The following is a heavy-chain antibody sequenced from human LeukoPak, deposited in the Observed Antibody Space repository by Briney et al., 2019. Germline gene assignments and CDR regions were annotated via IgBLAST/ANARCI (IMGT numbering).Heavy chain of an antibody. J-gene: IGHJ2*01. CDR2: TYSGGST. D-gene: IGHD4-17*01. Sequence: GGSLRLSCAASGFTLSIISMSWVSQAPGKGLEWVSVTYSGGSTYYVDSVKGRFTISSDNSKNTLYLQMNSLRAEDTAVYFCARSTNYGDYVRWYFDLWGRGTLVTVSS. V-gene: IGHV3-66*01. CDR1: GFTLSIIS. CDR3: ARSTNYGDYVRWYFDL.